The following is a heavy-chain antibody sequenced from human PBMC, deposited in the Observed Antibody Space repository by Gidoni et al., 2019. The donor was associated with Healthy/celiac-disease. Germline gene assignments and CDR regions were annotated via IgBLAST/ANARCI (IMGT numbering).Heavy chain of an antibody. J-gene: IGHJ2*01. V-gene: IGHV4-34*01. CDR1: GGSFSGYY. Sequence: QVQLQQWGAGLLKPSETLSLTCAVYGGSFSGYYWSWIRQPPGKGLEWIGEINHSGSTNYNPSLKSRVTISVDTSKNQFSLKLSSVTAADTAVYYCARATAYSSGWTIYWYFDLWGRGTLVTVSS. CDR3: ARATAYSSGWTIYWYFDL. D-gene: IGHD6-19*01. CDR2: INHSGST.